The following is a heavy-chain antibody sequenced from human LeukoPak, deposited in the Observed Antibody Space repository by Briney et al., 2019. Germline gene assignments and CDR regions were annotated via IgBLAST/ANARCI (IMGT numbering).Heavy chain of an antibody. CDR2: INPDGSWT. D-gene: IGHD1-1*01. CDR1: GFTFNSYW. J-gene: IGHJ4*02. V-gene: IGHV3-74*01. Sequence: GGSLRLSCAASGFTFNSYWMVWFRQAPGKGLVWVSCINPDGSWTLHADSVKGRFAISRDYARNTLYLQMNSLGVEDTAMYYCAKGPIATTGKFDYWGQGTLVTVSS. CDR3: AKGPIATTGKFDY.